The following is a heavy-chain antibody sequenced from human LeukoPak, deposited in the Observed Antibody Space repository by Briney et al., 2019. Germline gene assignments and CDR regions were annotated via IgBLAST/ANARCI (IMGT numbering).Heavy chain of an antibody. CDR3: ARHRSGWLQSSFDY. Sequence: KSSETLSLTCSVSGGSISSSGSYWGWIRQPPGKGLEWIGSIYYSGSSFDNPALKSRVTISVDTSKNQFSLKLSSVTAADTAVYYCARHRSGWLQSSFDYWGQGTLVTVSS. J-gene: IGHJ4*02. D-gene: IGHD5-24*01. CDR1: GGSISSSGSY. CDR2: IYYSGSS. V-gene: IGHV4-39*01.